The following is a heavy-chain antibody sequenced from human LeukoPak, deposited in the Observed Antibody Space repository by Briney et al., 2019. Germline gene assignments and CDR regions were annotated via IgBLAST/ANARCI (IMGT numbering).Heavy chain of an antibody. V-gene: IGHV1-2*02. CDR1: GYTFTGYY. J-gene: IGHJ4*02. CDR2: INPTSGGT. CDR3: ARESVSGYYFDY. D-gene: IGHD3-3*01. Sequence: GASVKVSCKASGYTFTGYYMHWVRQAPGQGLEWMGYINPTSGGTNYAQRFQGRVTITRDTSISTAYMELSRLRSDDTAVYYCARESVSGYYFDYWGQGTLVTVSS.